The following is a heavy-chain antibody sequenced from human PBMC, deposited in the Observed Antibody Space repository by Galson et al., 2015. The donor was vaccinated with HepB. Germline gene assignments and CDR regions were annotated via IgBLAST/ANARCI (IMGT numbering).Heavy chain of an antibody. D-gene: IGHD2-15*01. CDR1: GLTFSSYG. CDR3: ARGEYCSGGSCQFYYYYYMDV. J-gene: IGHJ6*03. Sequence: SLRLSCAASGLTFSSYGMHWVRQAPGKRLEWVAVIWYDGSNKYYADSVKGRFTISRDNSKNTLYLQMNSLRAEDTAVYYCARGEYCSGGSCQFYYYYYMDVWGKGTTVTVSS. V-gene: IGHV3-33*01. CDR2: IWYDGSNK.